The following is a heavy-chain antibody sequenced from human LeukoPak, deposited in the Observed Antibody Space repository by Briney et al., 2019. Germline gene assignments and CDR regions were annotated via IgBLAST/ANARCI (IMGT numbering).Heavy chain of an antibody. J-gene: IGHJ6*03. D-gene: IGHD6-19*01. CDR1: GGSINSYY. CDR3: ARHRRSVAGDYYYYYMDV. V-gene: IGHV4-59*01. Sequence: SETLSLTCTVSGGSINSYYWSWIRQPPGKGLEWIGYIYYSGSTNYNPSLKSRVTISVDTSKNQFSLRLSSVTAADTAVYYCARHRRSVAGDYYYYYMDVWGKGTTVTISS. CDR2: IYYSGST.